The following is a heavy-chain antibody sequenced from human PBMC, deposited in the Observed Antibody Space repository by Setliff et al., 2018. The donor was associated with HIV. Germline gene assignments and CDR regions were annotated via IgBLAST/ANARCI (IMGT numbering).Heavy chain of an antibody. Sequence: ASVKVSCKASGYSFTSYGLSWVRQAPGQGLGWMGSITTYNGGTNYAQKFQGRVTMTTDTSTSTAYMELRSLRSDDTAVYYCTRGGYSGAFLDAFDIWGQGTMVNVS. V-gene: IGHV1-18*01. CDR1: GYSFTSYG. CDR3: TRGGYSGAFLDAFDI. D-gene: IGHD1-26*01. CDR2: ITTYNGGT. J-gene: IGHJ3*02.